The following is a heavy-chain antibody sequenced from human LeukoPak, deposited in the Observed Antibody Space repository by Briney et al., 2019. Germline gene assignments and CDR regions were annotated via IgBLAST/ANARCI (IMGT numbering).Heavy chain of an antibody. CDR1: GFTFSSYW. V-gene: IGHV3-7*01. Sequence: PGGSLRLSCAASGFTFSSYWMSWVRQAPGKGLEWVANIKQDGSEKYYVDSVKGRFTISRDNAKNSLYLQMNSLRAEDTAVYYCARGAYCSGGSCYRYYYYYYMDVWGKGTTVTVSS. CDR3: ARGAYCSGGSCYRYYYYYYMDV. J-gene: IGHJ6*03. D-gene: IGHD2-15*01. CDR2: IKQDGSEK.